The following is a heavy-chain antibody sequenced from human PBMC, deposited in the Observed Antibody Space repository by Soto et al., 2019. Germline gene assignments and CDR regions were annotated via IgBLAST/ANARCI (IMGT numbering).Heavy chain of an antibody. CDR3: ARDDGVGGGSYYGKGGFDY. Sequence: QVQLVQSGAEVKKPGSSVKVSCKASGGTFSSYAISWVRQAPGQGLEWMGGIIPIFGTANYAQKFQGRVTSTGDDAPSTACRELSSLGSEDTAVYCGARDDGVGGGSYYGKGGFDYWGQGTLVTVSS. V-gene: IGHV1-69*01. CDR2: IIPIFGTA. CDR1: GGTFSSYA. J-gene: IGHJ4*02. D-gene: IGHD1-26*01.